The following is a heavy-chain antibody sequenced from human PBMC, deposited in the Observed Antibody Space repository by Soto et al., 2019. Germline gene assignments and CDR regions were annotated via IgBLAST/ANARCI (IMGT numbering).Heavy chain of an antibody. V-gene: IGHV1-69*13. CDR2: IIPIFGTA. Sequence: ASVKVSCKASGGPFSSYAISWVRQAPGQGLEWMGGIIPIFGTANYAQKFQGRVTITADESTSTAYMELSSLRSEDTAVYYCARYSNYDRGIYYYYGMDVWGQGTTVTVSS. D-gene: IGHD4-4*01. CDR3: ARYSNYDRGIYYYYGMDV. J-gene: IGHJ6*02. CDR1: GGPFSSYA.